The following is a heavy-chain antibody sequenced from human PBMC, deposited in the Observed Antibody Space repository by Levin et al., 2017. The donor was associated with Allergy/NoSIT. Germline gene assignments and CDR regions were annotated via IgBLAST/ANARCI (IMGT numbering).Heavy chain of an antibody. CDR2: ISSSSSYI. CDR3: ARDYETKGYCSSTSCDGMDV. J-gene: IGHJ6*02. Sequence: GGSLRLSCAASGFTFSSYSMNWVRQAPGKGLEWVSSISSSSSYIYYADSVKGRFTISRDNAKNSLYLQMNSLRAEDTAVYYCARDYETKGYCSSTSCDGMDVWGQGTTVTVSS. V-gene: IGHV3-21*01. D-gene: IGHD2-2*01. CDR1: GFTFSSYS.